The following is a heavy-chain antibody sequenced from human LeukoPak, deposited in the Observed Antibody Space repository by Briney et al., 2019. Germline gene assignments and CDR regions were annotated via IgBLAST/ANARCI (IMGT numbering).Heavy chain of an antibody. V-gene: IGHV1-18*01. D-gene: IGHD6-19*01. CDR1: GYTFTSYG. CDR2: ISAYNGNT. Sequence: ASVKVSCKASGYTFTSYGISWVRQAPGQGLEWMGWISAYNGNTNYAQKFQVRVTMTTDTSTSTAYMELRSLRSDDTAVYYCARELSSGWYVLARSGYYFDYWGRGTLVTVSS. CDR3: ARELSSGWYVLARSGYYFDY. J-gene: IGHJ4*02.